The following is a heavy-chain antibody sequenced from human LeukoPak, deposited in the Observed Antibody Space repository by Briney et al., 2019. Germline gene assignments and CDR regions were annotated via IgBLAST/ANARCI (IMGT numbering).Heavy chain of an antibody. CDR2: ISGSGGST. Sequence: GGSLRLSCAASGFTFSSYGMSWVRQAPGKGLEWVSAISGSGGSTYYADSVKGRFTISRDNSKNTLYLQMNGLRAEDTAVYYCANGAAAGTPTIGDYWGQGTLVTVSS. J-gene: IGHJ4*02. D-gene: IGHD6-13*01. CDR1: GFTFSSYG. V-gene: IGHV3-23*01. CDR3: ANGAAAGTPTIGDY.